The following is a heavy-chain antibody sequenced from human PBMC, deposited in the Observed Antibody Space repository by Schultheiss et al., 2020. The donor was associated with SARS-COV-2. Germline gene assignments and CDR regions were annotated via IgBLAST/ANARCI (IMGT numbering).Heavy chain of an antibody. Sequence: SVKVSCKASGGTFSSYAISWVRQAPGQGLEWMGRIIPILGIANYAQKFQGRVTVTADKSTSTAYMELSSLRSEDTAVYYCARLGGSDYVAIDIWGQWTMVTVSS. CDR3: ARLGGSDYVAIDI. V-gene: IGHV1-69*04. D-gene: IGHD4-17*01. J-gene: IGHJ3*02. CDR2: IIPILGIA. CDR1: GGTFSSYA.